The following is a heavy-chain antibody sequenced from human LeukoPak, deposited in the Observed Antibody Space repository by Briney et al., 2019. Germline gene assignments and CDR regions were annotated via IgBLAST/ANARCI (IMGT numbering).Heavy chain of an antibody. Sequence: ASVNVSFTASGYTFTAYYMHWVRQAPGQGLEGMGWINPNNGGTDYTQKFQGRVTMTSDTSISKAYMELRRLRSDDTAVYYCARDPGRYFDYWGQGTLVTVSS. V-gene: IGHV1-2*02. J-gene: IGHJ4*02. CDR3: ARDPGRYFDY. CDR1: GYTFTAYY. CDR2: INPNNGGT.